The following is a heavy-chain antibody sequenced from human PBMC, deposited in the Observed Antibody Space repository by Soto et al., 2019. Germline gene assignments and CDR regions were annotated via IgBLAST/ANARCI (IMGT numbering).Heavy chain of an antibody. Sequence: QMQLVQSGPEVKKPGTSVKVSCKASGFTFTSSAMQWVRQARGQRLEWIGWIVVGSGNTNYAEKFQKRVTITRDMSTSTAYMELSSLRSEDTAVYYCAAESIAAAGTLYYYYGMDVWGQGTTVTVSS. V-gene: IGHV1-58*02. CDR2: IVVGSGNT. J-gene: IGHJ6*02. CDR3: AAESIAAAGTLYYYYGMDV. CDR1: GFTFTSSA. D-gene: IGHD6-13*01.